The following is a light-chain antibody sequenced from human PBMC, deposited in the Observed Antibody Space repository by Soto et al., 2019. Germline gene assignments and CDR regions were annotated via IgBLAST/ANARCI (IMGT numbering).Light chain of an antibody. V-gene: IGLV2-11*01. J-gene: IGLJ2*01. CDR3: SSYAGSLVV. CDR1: SSDVGGYNH. CDR2: DVS. Sequence: QSALTQPRSVSGSPGQSVTISCTGTSSDVGGYNHVSWYQQHPGKAPKLMIYDVSKRPSGVPDRFSGSKSGNTASLTISGLQAEDEADYYCSSYAGSLVVFGGGTKLTVL.